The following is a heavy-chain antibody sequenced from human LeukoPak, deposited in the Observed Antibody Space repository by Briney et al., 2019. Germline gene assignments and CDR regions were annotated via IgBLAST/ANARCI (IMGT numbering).Heavy chain of an antibody. J-gene: IGHJ3*02. V-gene: IGHV3-20*04. D-gene: IGHD6-19*01. Sequence: PGGSLRLSCAASGFTFHDYGMNWIRQAPQKGLEWVSSINWNGGTPRYADSVRGRFTISRDDAKNSLYLEMNSLRAEDTALYYCARDRRQWLIRGGFDIWGQGTLVTVSS. CDR3: ARDRRQWLIRGGFDI. CDR1: GFTFHDYG. CDR2: INWNGGTP.